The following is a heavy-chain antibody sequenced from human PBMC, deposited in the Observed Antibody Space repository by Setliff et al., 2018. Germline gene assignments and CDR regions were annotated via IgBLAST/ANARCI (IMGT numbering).Heavy chain of an antibody. CDR3: ARQYQSSAWYDDAFDV. V-gene: IGHV4-39*01. J-gene: IGHJ3*01. CDR1: GDSITSTSHF. CDR2: IYYTGST. D-gene: IGHD6-19*01. Sequence: SETLSLTCNVSGDSITSTSHFWGWIRQPPGKGLEWIADIYYTGSTNYNPSLKSRVTISVDTSKNQFSLRLMSVTATDTAVYYCARQYQSSAWYDDAFDVWGQGTVVTVSS.